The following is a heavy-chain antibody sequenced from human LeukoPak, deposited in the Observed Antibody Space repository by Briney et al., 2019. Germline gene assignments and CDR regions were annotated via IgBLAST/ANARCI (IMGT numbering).Heavy chain of an antibody. D-gene: IGHD5-12*01. V-gene: IGHV1-2*02. CDR3: ARNKAMVPTTYYFDY. J-gene: IGHJ4*02. CDR1: GYTFTDY. Sequence: GASVKVSCKASGYTFTDYMHWVRQAPRQGLEWMGWINPDSGDTYYAQTFQGRVTMTRDTSISTAYMELSRLTSDDTAVYYCARNKAMVPTTYYFDYWGQGTLVTVSS. CDR2: INPDSGDT.